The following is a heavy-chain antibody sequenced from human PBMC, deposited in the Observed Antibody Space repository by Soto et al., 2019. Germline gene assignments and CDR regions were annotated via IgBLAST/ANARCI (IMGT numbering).Heavy chain of an antibody. D-gene: IGHD3-22*01. CDR2: IYYIGST. J-gene: IGHJ4*02. CDR1: GGSISSGNYY. Sequence: PSETLSLTCTVSGGSISSGNYYWNWIRQPPGKGLEWIGYIYYIGSTYYNPSLKSRVTISVDTSKNQFSLKLNSVTAADTAVYYCARADYDSRGRPIDYWGQGTLVTVSS. CDR3: ARADYDSRGRPIDY. V-gene: IGHV4-30-4*01.